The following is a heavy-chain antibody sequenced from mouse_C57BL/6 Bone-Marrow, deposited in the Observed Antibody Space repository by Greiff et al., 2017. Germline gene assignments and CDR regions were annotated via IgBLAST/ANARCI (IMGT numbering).Heavy chain of an antibody. V-gene: IGHV1-82*01. J-gene: IGHJ4*01. CDR2: IYPGDGDT. D-gene: IGHD4-1*01. CDR3: ARRRNCDAMNY. Sequence: VQLQQSGPELVKPGASVKISCKASGYAFSSSWMNWVKQRPGKGLEWIGRIYPGDGDTNYNGKFKGKATLTADKSSSTAYMQLSSLTSEDSAVYFCARRRNCDAMNYWGQGTSVTVSS. CDR1: GYAFSSSW.